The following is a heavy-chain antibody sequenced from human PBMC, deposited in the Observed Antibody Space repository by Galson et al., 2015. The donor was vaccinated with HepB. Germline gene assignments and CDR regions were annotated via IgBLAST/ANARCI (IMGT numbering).Heavy chain of an antibody. CDR1: GFTISHYG. D-gene: IGHD6-19*01. Sequence: SLRLSCAASGFTISHYGLNWVRQAPGKGLEWVSSISGGSITYIYYVDSVKGRFTISRDNAKNSLYLQMDSLRAEDTAVYYCARGATAVAAPTYFDSWGQGILVTVSS. V-gene: IGHV3-21*01. CDR2: ISGGSITYI. CDR3: ARGATAVAAPTYFDS. J-gene: IGHJ4*02.